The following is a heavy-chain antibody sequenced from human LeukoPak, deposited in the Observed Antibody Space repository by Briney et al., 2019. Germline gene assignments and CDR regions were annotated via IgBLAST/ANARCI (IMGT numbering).Heavy chain of an antibody. V-gene: IGHV4-39*07. J-gene: IGHJ5*02. CDR2: IYYSGTT. CDR3: ARDRSHSWFDP. Sequence: SETLSLTCTVSGGFISSNSAYWSWIRQPPGKPLEWIGNIYYSGTTYYNPSLQSRVTMSVDRSKNQFSLKLSSVTAADTAVYYCARDRSHSWFDPWGQGTLVTVSS. CDR1: GGFISSNSAY. D-gene: IGHD1-26*01.